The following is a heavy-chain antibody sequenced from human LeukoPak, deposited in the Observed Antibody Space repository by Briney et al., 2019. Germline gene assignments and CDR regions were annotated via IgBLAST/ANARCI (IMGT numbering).Heavy chain of an antibody. J-gene: IGHJ4*02. D-gene: IGHD3-22*01. V-gene: IGHV1-18*01. CDR3: VRDWGRSGYYLPFDY. Sequence: ASVKVSCKASGYTFTSYGISWVRQAPGQGLEWMGWISAYNGNTNYAQKLQGRVTMTTDTSTSTAYMELRSLRSDDTAVYYCVRDWGRSGYYLPFDYWGQGTLVTVSS. CDR2: ISAYNGNT. CDR1: GYTFTSYG.